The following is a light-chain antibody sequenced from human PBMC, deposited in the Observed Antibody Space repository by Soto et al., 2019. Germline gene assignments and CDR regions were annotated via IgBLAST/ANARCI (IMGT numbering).Light chain of an antibody. CDR2: DAS. J-gene: IGKJ3*01. V-gene: IGKV3-11*01. CDR1: QSVSNY. CDR3: QQRSNWPPFT. Sequence: PGERATLSCRASQSVSNYLAWYQQKPGQAPRLLIYDASNRATGIPARFSGSGSGTDFTLTISSLEPEDFAVYYCQQRSNWPPFTFGPGTKVDIK.